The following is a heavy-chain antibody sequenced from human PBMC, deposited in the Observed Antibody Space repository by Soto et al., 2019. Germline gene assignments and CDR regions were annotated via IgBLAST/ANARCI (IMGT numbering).Heavy chain of an antibody. D-gene: IGHD3-22*01. CDR1: GFTFSSYD. CDR3: ARAIGPTLFDY. J-gene: IGHJ4*02. Sequence: GGSLRLSCSASGFTFSSYDMHWVRQGPGKSLEWVSAIGTAGDTNYAGSVKGRFTISRENAKNSLYLQMNSLRAGDTAIYFCARAIGPTLFDYWGQGTLVTVSS. CDR2: IGTAGDT. V-gene: IGHV3-13*04.